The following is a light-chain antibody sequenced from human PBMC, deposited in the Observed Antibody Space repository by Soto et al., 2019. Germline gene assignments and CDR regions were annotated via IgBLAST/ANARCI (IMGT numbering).Light chain of an antibody. Sequence: QSVLTQPPSVSGAPGQRVTISCTGSSSNIGAGYDVHWYQRLPGTAPKLLIYGNSNRPSGVPDRFSGSKSGTSASLAITGLQAEDEADYYCQSYDSSRSGFYVFGTGTKAT. V-gene: IGLV1-40*01. CDR1: SSNIGAGYD. CDR3: QSYDSSRSGFYV. J-gene: IGLJ1*01. CDR2: GNS.